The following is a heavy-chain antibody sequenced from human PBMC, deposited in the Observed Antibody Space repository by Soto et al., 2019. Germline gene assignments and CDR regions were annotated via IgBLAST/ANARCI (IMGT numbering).Heavy chain of an antibody. J-gene: IGHJ4*02. CDR3: ALAVAGPFDY. Sequence: GGSLRLSCAVSGFTFSSYWMHWVRQAPGKGLVWVSRINSDGSSSTYADSVKGRFTISRDNAKNTLYLQMNSLRAEDTAVYYCALAVAGPFDYWGQGTLVTVSS. CDR2: INSDGSSS. V-gene: IGHV3-74*01. D-gene: IGHD6-19*01. CDR1: GFTFSSYW.